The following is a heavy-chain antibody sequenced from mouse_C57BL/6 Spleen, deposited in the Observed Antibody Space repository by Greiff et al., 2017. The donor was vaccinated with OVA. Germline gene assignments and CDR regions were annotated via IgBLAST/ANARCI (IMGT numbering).Heavy chain of an antibody. CDR1: GYTFTSYD. CDR3: AAYDGYYDAWFAY. V-gene: IGHV1-85*01. D-gene: IGHD2-3*01. CDR2: IYPRDGST. J-gene: IGHJ3*01. Sequence: VKLMESGPELVKPGASVKLSCKASGYTFTSYDINWVKQRPGQGLEWIGWIYPRDGSTKYNEKFKGKATLTVDTSSSTAYMELHSLTSEDSAVYFCAAYDGYYDAWFAYWGQGTLVTVSA.